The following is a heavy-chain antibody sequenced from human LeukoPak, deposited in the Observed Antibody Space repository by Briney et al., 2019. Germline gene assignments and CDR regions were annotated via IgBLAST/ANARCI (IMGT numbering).Heavy chain of an antibody. D-gene: IGHD1-1*01. Sequence: PSETLSLTCTVSGGSISSSSYYWGWIRQPPGKGLEWIGSIYYSGSTYYNPSLKSRVTISVDTSKNQFSLKLSSVTAADTAVYYCARQERYPTLIDYWGQGTLVTVSS. CDR1: GGSISSSSYY. CDR2: IYYSGST. V-gene: IGHV4-39*01. J-gene: IGHJ4*02. CDR3: ARQERYPTLIDY.